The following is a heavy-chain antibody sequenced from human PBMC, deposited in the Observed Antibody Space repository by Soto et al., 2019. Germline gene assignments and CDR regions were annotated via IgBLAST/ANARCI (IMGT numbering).Heavy chain of an antibody. V-gene: IGHV4-34*01. J-gene: IGHJ6*02. Sequence: PSETLSLTCAVSGGSFSGFYWTWIRQPPGEGLEWIGEINHSGTTNFNPSLRSRLTISLDSSKKHFSLKLTSMTAADAAVYYCARAGRTLVTSYGLDVWGQGTTVTVSS. CDR1: GGSFSGFY. CDR3: ARAGRTLVTSYGLDV. CDR2: INHSGTT. D-gene: IGHD2-21*02.